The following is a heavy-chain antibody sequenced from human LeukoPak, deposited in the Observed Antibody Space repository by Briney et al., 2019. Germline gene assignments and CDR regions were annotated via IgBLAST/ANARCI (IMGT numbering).Heavy chain of an antibody. V-gene: IGHV3-23*01. CDR2: VSTSGDNG. CDR1: GFTFNNYG. J-gene: IGHJ1*01. D-gene: IGHD6-13*01. CDR3: ARRGIAATGNAEYFQH. Sequence: GGSLRLSCAASGFTFNNYGMNWVRQAPGKGLEWVSVVSTSGDNGYYADSVQGRFTISRDNSKNSLYLQMNSLRAEDTAVYYCARRGIAATGNAEYFQHWGQGTVVTVSS.